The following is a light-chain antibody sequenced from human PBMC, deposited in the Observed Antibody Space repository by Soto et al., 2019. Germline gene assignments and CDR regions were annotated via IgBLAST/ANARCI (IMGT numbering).Light chain of an antibody. V-gene: IGKV1-33*01. CDR2: DAS. Sequence: DIQMTQSPSSLSASVGDRVTISCQASQDISNYLNWYQQKPGKDPKLLIYDASTLETGVPSRFSGSGSGTDFTFTISSLQPEDIGTYYCQQYDTLQFTFGPGTKVNIK. CDR3: QQYDTLQFT. CDR1: QDISNY. J-gene: IGKJ3*01.